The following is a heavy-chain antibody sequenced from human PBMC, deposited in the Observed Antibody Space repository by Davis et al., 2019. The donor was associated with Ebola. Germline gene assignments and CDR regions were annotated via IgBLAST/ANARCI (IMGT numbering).Heavy chain of an antibody. Sequence: PSETLSLTCTVSGGSISSYYWSWIRQPPGKGLEWIGYIYYSGSTNYNPSLKSRVTISVDTSKNQFSLKLSSVTAADTAVYYCARQRDWGYYDYWGQGTLVTVSS. CDR2: IYYSGST. D-gene: IGHD7-27*01. J-gene: IGHJ4*02. V-gene: IGHV4-59*01. CDR1: GGSISSYY. CDR3: ARQRDWGYYDY.